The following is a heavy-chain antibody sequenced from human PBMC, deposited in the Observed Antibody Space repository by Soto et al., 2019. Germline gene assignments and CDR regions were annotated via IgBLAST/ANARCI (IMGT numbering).Heavy chain of an antibody. CDR1: GGSMTSYY. V-gene: IGHV4-4*07. D-gene: IGHD1-26*01. CDR2: VYSGGIT. CDR3: ARGRRGELMY. J-gene: IGHJ4*02. Sequence: QVQLQESGPGLVKPSETLSLRCTVSGGSMTSYYWSWIRQPAGKGLEWIGRVYSGGITNYNPSLTGRVTMSGDTSKKQFSLKVTSLTDAETVVYYCARGRRGELMYWGQGPLVTVSS.